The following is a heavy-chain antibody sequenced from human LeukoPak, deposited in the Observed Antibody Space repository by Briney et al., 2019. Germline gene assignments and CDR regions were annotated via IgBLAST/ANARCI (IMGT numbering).Heavy chain of an antibody. Sequence: GESLKISCKGSGYSFTSYWIGWVRQKPGKGLEWMGIIFPGDSDTRYSPSFQGQVTISADKSINTAYLQWTSLRASDTAMYYCATYYGSGSFFVYWGQGTLVTVSS. CDR2: IFPGDSDT. J-gene: IGHJ4*02. D-gene: IGHD3-10*01. CDR1: GYSFTSYW. CDR3: ATYYGSGSFFVY. V-gene: IGHV5-51*01.